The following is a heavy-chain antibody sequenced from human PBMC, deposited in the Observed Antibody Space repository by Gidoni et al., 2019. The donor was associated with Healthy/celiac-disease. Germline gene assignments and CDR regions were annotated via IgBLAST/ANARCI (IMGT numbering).Heavy chain of an antibody. V-gene: IGHV4-59*01. CDR3: ARSGRLTNFDY. J-gene: IGHJ4*02. D-gene: IGHD3-10*01. Sequence: QVQLQESGPGMVKPSETLSLTCTVPGGSISSYYWSWIRQPPGKGLEWIGYIYYSGSTNYNPSLKSRVTISVDTSKNQFSLKLSSVTAADTAVYYCARSGRLTNFDYWGQGTLVTVSS. CDR1: GGSISSYY. CDR2: IYYSGST.